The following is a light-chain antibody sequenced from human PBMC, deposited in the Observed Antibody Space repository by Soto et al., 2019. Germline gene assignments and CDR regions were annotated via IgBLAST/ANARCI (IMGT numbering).Light chain of an antibody. CDR1: SSNIGAGSD. CDR3: QSYDSSLSVVV. Sequence: QSALTQPPSVSGAPGQRVTVSCTGSSSNIGAGSDVHWYQQLPGTAPKLLMYTNNNRPSGVPDRFSGSRSGTSASLAITGLQTEDEADYYCQSYDSSLSVVVFGGGTKLTVL. V-gene: IGLV1-40*01. CDR2: TNN. J-gene: IGLJ2*01.